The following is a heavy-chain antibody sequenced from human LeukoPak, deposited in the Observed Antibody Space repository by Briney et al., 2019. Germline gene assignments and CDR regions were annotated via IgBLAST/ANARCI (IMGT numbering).Heavy chain of an antibody. CDR2: MNPVSGKA. CDR3: ARGCSGGSCAFDY. V-gene: IGHV1-8*01. D-gene: IGHD2-15*01. CDR1: GYTFTNFD. Sequence: ASVKVSCKASGYTFTNFDINWVRQAPGQGLEWMGWMNPVSGKAGSAQKFQGRVTLTRDTSISTAYMELRSLRSDDTAVYYCARGCSGGSCAFDYWGQGTLVTVSS. J-gene: IGHJ4*02.